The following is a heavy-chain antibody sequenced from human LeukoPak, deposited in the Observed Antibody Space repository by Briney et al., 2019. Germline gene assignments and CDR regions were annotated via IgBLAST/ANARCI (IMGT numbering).Heavy chain of an antibody. Sequence: PGGSLRLSCAASGFTFINYEMNWVRQAPGKGMEWVSYISSRGGTMNYADSVKGRFTISRDNAKNSLYLQMNSLRAEDTAVYYSARETGYNLNDWGQGTLVTVSS. V-gene: IGHV3-48*03. D-gene: IGHD5-24*01. CDR2: ISSRGGTM. CDR1: GFTFINYE. J-gene: IGHJ4*02. CDR3: ARETGYNLND.